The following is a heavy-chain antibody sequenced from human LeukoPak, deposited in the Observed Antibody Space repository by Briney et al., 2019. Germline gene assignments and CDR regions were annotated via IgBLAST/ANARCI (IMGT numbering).Heavy chain of an antibody. Sequence: SETLSLTCTVSGGSISSYNWSWIRQPPGKGLEWIGYIYYSGSTNYNPSLKSRVTISVDTSKNQFSLKLSSVTAADTAVYYRARGTMITFGGVIAPDYFDYWGQGTLVTVSS. D-gene: IGHD3-16*02. CDR1: GGSISSYN. CDR3: ARGTMITFGGVIAPDYFDY. V-gene: IGHV4-59*01. CDR2: IYYSGST. J-gene: IGHJ4*02.